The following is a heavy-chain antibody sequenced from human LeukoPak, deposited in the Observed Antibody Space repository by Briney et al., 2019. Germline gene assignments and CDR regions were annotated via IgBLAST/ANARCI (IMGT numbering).Heavy chain of an antibody. D-gene: IGHD4-11*01. J-gene: IGHJ6*02. V-gene: IGHV4-61*01. CDR1: GASVSSASY. CDR3: ARDYSTSYYYYGMDL. Sequence: SETLSLTCTVSGASVSSASYWTWIRQPPGKGVEWIARIYNGVNTNYNPSLKSRVTISVDTSKNQFSLKLNSVTAADTAVYYCARDYSTSYYYYGMDLWGQGTTVTVSS. CDR2: IYNGVNT.